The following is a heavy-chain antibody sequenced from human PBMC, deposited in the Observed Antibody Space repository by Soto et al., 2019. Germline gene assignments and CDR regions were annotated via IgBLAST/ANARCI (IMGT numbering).Heavy chain of an antibody. CDR1: GGTFSSYA. CDR3: ARYCSSTSCYSGDYYYGMDV. Sequence: SVKVSFKASGGTFSSYAISWVRQAPGQGLEWMGGIIPIFGTANYAQKFQGRVTITADESTSTAYMELSSLRSQDTAVYYCARYCSSTSCYSGDYYYGMDVWGQGTTVPVSS. J-gene: IGHJ6*02. D-gene: IGHD2-2*01. V-gene: IGHV1-69*13. CDR2: IIPIFGTA.